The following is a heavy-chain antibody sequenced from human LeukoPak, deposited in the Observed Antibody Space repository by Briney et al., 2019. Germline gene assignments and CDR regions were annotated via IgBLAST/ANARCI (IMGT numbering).Heavy chain of an antibody. V-gene: IGHV1-69*04. D-gene: IGHD6-19*01. CDR3: ARCRRAAVAGTSVKHFDY. CDR2: IIPILGIA. CDR1: GGTFSSYA. J-gene: IGHJ4*02. Sequence: SVKVSCKASGGTFSSYAISWVRQAPGQGLEWMGRIIPILGIANYAQKFQGRVTITADKSTSTAYMELSSLRSEDTAVYYCARCRRAAVAGTSVKHFDYWGQGTLVTVSS.